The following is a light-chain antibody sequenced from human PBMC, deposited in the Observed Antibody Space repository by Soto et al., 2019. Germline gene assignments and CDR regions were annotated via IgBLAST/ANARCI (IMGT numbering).Light chain of an antibody. CDR1: QSVSSNY. Sequence: DIVLTQSPGTLSLSPGERATLSCRASQSVSSNYLAWYQQRPGQSPRLLISGASNRATGIAARFSGSGSGTDFTLTINSLEPEDFAVYYCQQRNNWPITFGQGTRLEIK. V-gene: IGKV3D-20*02. CDR2: GAS. CDR3: QQRNNWPIT. J-gene: IGKJ5*01.